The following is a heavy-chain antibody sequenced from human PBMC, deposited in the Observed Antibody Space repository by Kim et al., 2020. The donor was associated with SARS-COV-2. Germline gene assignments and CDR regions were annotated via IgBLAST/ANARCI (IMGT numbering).Heavy chain of an antibody. D-gene: IGHD7-27*01. J-gene: IGHJ4*02. CDR3: AREGETGDHQAY. Sequence: NYAQKFQGRDTMTRDTSISTAYMELSRLRSDDTAVYYCAREGETGDHQAYWGQGTLVTVSS. V-gene: IGHV1-2*02.